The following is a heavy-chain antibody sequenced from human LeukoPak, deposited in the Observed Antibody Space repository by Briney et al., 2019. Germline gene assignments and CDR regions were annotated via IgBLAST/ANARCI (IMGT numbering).Heavy chain of an antibody. CDR2: INPSSGGT. CDR1: GYTFTSYD. CDR3: ARVYCSSTSCSYFQH. Sequence: ASVKVSCKASGYTFTSYDINWVRQAPGQGLEWMGWINPSSGGTNYAQKFQGRVTMTRDTSISTAYMELSRLRSDDTAVYYCARVYCSSTSCSYFQHWGQGTLVTVSS. J-gene: IGHJ1*01. D-gene: IGHD2-2*01. V-gene: IGHV1-2*02.